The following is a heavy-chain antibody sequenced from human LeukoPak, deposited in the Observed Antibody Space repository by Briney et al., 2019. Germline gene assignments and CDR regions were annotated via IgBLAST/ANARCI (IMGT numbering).Heavy chain of an antibody. CDR2: ISYDGSNK. CDR3: ARDKYSSGWADY. CDR1: GFTFSSYA. V-gene: IGHV3-30*04. Sequence: GGSLRLSCAASGFTFSSYATHWVRQAPGKGLEWVAVISYDGSNKYYADSVKGRFTISRDNSTNTLYLQMNSLRAEDTAVYYCARDKYSSGWADYWGQGTLVTVSS. D-gene: IGHD6-19*01. J-gene: IGHJ4*02.